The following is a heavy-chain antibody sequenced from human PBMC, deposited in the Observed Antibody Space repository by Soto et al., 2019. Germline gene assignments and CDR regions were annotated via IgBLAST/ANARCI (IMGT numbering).Heavy chain of an antibody. CDR3: AKDGYGDRPYYFDY. D-gene: IGHD4-17*01. Sequence: EVQLLESGGGLVQPGGSLRLSCAASGFTFSPYALNWVRQAPGKGLEWVSAIGGRGGSTYFADSVKGRFSISRDSSKNTLYLQMNSLRAEDTAVYYCAKDGYGDRPYYFDYWGQGTLVTVCS. CDR2: IGGRGGST. CDR1: GFTFSPYA. V-gene: IGHV3-23*01. J-gene: IGHJ4*02.